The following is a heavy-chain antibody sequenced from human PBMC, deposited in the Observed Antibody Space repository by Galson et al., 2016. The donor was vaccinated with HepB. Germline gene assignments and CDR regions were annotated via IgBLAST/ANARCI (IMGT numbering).Heavy chain of an antibody. CDR3: ARQISPWGLDV. J-gene: IGHJ6*02. V-gene: IGHV3-53*01. CDR2: THDGGNT. D-gene: IGHD2/OR15-2a*01. CDR1: GFTVTTNF. Sequence: SLRLSCAASGFTVTTNFMSWVRQAPGKGLECVSVTHDGGNTYYSDSVKGRFTISRDSSQNSLSLQMSSLRAEDTAVYHCARQISPWGLDVWGQGTTVTVSS.